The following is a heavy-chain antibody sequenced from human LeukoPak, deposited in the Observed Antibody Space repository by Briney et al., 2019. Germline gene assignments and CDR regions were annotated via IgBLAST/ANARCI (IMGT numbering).Heavy chain of an antibody. CDR3: AREGIAAAGTDT. CDR2: IYYSGST. Sequence: SETLSLTCTVSGGSISSSSYYWGWIRQPPGKGLEWIGSIYYSGSTYYNPSLKSRVTISVDTSKNQFSLKLSSVTAADTAVYYCAREGIAAAGTDTWGQGTLVTVSS. CDR1: GGSISSSSYY. J-gene: IGHJ5*02. V-gene: IGHV4-39*07. D-gene: IGHD6-13*01.